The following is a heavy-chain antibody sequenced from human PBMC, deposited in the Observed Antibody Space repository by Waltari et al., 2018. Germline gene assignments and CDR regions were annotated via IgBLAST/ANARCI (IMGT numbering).Heavy chain of an antibody. CDR1: GGSFSGYS. D-gene: IGHD3-10*01. CDR3: AREFRGYYYGSGSYLKLIGAFDI. J-gene: IGHJ3*02. CDR2: INHSGST. Sequence: QVQLQQWGAGLLKPSETLSLTCAVYGGSFSGYSWSWIRQPPGKGLAWIGEINHSGSTNYNPSLKSRVTISVDTSKNQFSLKLSSVTAADTAVYYCAREFRGYYYGSGSYLKLIGAFDIWGQGTMVTVSS. V-gene: IGHV4-34*01.